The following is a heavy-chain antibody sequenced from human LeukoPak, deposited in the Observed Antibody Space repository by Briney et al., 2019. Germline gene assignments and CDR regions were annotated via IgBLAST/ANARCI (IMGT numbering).Heavy chain of an antibody. V-gene: IGHV3-11*01. D-gene: IGHD3-10*01. CDR2: ISSSGSII. J-gene: IGHJ6*02. CDR3: ARVLGFGELFISGMDV. CDR1: GFTFSDYY. Sequence: GGSLRLSCAASGFTFSDYYMSWIRQAPGKGLEWVSYISSSGSIIYYADSVKGRFTISRDNAKNSPYLQMNSLRAEDTAVYYCARVLGFGELFISGMDVWGQGTTVTVSS.